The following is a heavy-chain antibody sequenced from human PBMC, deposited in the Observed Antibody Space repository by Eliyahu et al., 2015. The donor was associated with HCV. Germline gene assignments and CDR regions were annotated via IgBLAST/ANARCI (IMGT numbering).Heavy chain of an antibody. CDR1: GXTFSSYA. Sequence: EVXLLESGGGLVQPGGSXRLSCAASGXTFSSYAMSGVRQXPGKGLEWVXAIXGSGGXTYYADSVKGRFTISRDNSKNTLYLQMNSLRAEDTAVYYCAKGRGAFDIWGQGTMVTVSS. CDR2: IXGSGGXT. V-gene: IGHV3-23*01. CDR3: AKGRGAFDI. J-gene: IGHJ3*02.